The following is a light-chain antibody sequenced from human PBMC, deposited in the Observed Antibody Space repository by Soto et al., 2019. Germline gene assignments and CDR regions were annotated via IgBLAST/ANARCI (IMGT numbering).Light chain of an antibody. Sequence: EIVLTQSPATLSLSPGERATLSCRASQTFSSHLAWYQQKPGQAPRLLIYDASKRATGIPARFSGRGSGTDFPLTISSLEPEDFAVYYCQQRSIWPPVITFGQGTRLEIK. CDR2: DAS. V-gene: IGKV3-11*01. CDR1: QTFSSH. CDR3: QQRSIWPPVIT. J-gene: IGKJ5*01.